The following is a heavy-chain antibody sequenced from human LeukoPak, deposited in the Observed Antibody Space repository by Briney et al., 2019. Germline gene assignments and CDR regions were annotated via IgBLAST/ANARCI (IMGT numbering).Heavy chain of an antibody. J-gene: IGHJ4*02. CDR2: IIPIFGTA. CDR3: ARGGHYTVATRPFDY. D-gene: IGHD5-12*01. CDR1: GYTFTGYY. Sequence: SVKVSCKASGYTFTGYYMHWVRQAPGQGLEWMGGIIPIFGTANYAQKFQGRVTITADESTSTAYMELSSLRSEDTAVYYCARGGHYTVATRPFDYWGQGTLVTVSS. V-gene: IGHV1-69*13.